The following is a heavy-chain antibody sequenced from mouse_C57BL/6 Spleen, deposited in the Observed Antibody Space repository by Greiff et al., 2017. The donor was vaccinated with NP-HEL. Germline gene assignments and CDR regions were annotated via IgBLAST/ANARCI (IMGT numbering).Heavy chain of an antibody. D-gene: IGHD1-1*01. V-gene: IGHV1-64*01. CDR3: ASLITTVVATDY. J-gene: IGHJ2*01. CDR1: GYTFTSYW. CDR2: IHPNSGST. Sequence: QVQLQQPGAELVKPGASVKLSCKASGYTFTSYWMHWVKQRPGQGLEWIGMIHPNSGSTNYHEKFKSRATLTVDKSSSTAYMQLSSLTSEDSAVYYCASLITTVVATDYWGQGTTLTVSS.